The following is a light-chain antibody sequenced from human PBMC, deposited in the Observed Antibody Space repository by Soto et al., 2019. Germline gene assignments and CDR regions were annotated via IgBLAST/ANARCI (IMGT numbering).Light chain of an antibody. J-gene: IGLJ3*02. CDR1: SSDVGAHHS. CDR3: SSFTGTVTVM. Sequence: QSALTQPASVSGSPGQSFTIPCTGSSSDVGAHHSVSWYQQHPGKAPKLIIFDVSNRPSGVSNRFSGSKSGNTASLTISGLQPEDEADYYCSSFTGTVTVMYGGGTKLTVL. CDR2: DVS. V-gene: IGLV2-14*03.